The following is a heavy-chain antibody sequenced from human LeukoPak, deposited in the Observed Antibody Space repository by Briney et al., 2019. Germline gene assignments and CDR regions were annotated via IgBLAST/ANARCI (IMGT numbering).Heavy chain of an antibody. CDR3: ADLGFALIGGV. J-gene: IGHJ6*04. V-gene: IGHV3-7*01. Sequence: PGGSLRLSCAASRFTFSSYSMNWVRQAPGKGLEWVANIKQDGSEKYYVDSVKGRFTISRDNAKNSLYLQMNSLRAEDTAVYYCADLGFALIGGVWGKGTTVTISS. CDR2: IKQDGSEK. D-gene: IGHD3-10*01. CDR1: RFTFSSYS.